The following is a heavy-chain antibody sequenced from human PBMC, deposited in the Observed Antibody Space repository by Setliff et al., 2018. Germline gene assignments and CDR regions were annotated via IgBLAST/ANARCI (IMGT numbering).Heavy chain of an antibody. V-gene: IGHV4-38-2*02. CDR1: GYSISSAYY. CDR3: ASRCGGDY. Sequence: SETLSLTCTVSGYSISSAYYWGWIRQPPGKELEYIGSVYHSGSTYYNPSLKSRVTISVDTSKNQFSLQLSSVTAADTAVYYCASRCGGDYWGQGTLVTVSS. CDR2: VYHSGST. J-gene: IGHJ4*02.